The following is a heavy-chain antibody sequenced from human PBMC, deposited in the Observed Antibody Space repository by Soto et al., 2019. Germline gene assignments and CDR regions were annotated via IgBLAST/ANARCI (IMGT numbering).Heavy chain of an antibody. D-gene: IGHD5-18*01. CDR3: ARDHPHSYGVYYFDY. CDR2: IYYSGST. V-gene: IGHV4-39*07. CDR1: GGSISSSSFH. Sequence: SETLSLTCTVSGGSISSSSFHWGWIRQPPGKGLEWIGSIYYSGSTYYSPSLKSRVTISIDTSKNQVSLKVNSVTAADTAVYYCARDHPHSYGVYYFDYWGQGTPVTVSS. J-gene: IGHJ4*02.